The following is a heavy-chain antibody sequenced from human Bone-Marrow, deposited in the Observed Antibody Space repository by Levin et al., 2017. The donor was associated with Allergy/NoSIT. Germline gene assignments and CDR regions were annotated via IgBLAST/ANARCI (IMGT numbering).Heavy chain of an antibody. CDR1: GYTFTGYY. Sequence: GESLKISCKASGYTFTGYYMHWVRQAPGQGLEWMGWINPNSGGTNYAQKFQGWVTMTRDTSISTAYMELSRLRSDDTAVYYCAREGQRAYGMDVWGQGTTVTVSS. J-gene: IGHJ6*02. V-gene: IGHV1-2*04. CDR3: AREGQRAYGMDV. CDR2: INPNSGGT.